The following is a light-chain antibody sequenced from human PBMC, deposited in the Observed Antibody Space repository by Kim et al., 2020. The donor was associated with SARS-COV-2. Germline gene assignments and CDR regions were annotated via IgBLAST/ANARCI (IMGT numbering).Light chain of an antibody. CDR3: NSRDNSGKRMF. J-gene: IGLJ2*01. V-gene: IGLV3-19*01. CDR1: ILRNYY. CDR2: AKN. Sequence: SSELSQDPAVSVALGQTVRVTCQGDILRNYYASWYQQKPGQAPVLVIYAKNFRPSGIPDRFSGSSSGNTASLTISGAQAEDEADYYCNSRDNSGKRMFFGGGTKVTVL.